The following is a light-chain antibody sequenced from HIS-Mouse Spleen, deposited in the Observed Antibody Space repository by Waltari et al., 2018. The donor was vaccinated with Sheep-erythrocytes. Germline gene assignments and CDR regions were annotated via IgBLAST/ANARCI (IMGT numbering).Light chain of an antibody. CDR1: QGISSY. V-gene: IGKV1-8*01. CDR3: QQYYSYPYT. J-gene: IGKJ2*01. CDR2: AAS. Sequence: AIRMTQLPSSLSASTGDRVTITCRASQGISSYLSWYQQKPGKATKILIYAASTLQSGVPSRFSGSGSGTDFTLTISCLQSEDFATYYCQQYYSYPYTFGQGTKLEIK.